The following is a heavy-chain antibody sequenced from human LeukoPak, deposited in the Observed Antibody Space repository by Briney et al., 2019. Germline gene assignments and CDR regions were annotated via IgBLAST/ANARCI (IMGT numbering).Heavy chain of an antibody. CDR3: ARIRDVGATPYFDY. CDR2: IDWDADK. D-gene: IGHD1-26*01. V-gene: IGHV2-70*11. CDR1: GFSLSTSGMC. J-gene: IGHJ4*02. Sequence: ESGPVLVKPTQTLTLTCTFSGFSLSTSGMCVSWIRQPPGKALEWLARIDWDADKYYSTSLKTRLTISKDTSKNQVVLTVTNMDPVDTATYYCARIRDVGATPYFDYWGQGTLVTVSS.